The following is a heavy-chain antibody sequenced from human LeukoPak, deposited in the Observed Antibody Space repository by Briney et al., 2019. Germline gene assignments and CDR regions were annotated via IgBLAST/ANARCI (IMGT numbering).Heavy chain of an antibody. CDR2: MNPNSGNT. V-gene: IGHV1-8*01. J-gene: IGHJ4*02. CDR1: GYSLTTYD. Sequence: GASVKVSCKASGYSLTTYDINWVRQATGQGLEWMGWMNPNSGNTAYAQNFQGRVTMTRNTSIGTAYMELSSLRSEDTAVYYCATSGYNFNYWGQGTLVTVSS. D-gene: IGHD5-24*01. CDR3: ATSGYNFNY.